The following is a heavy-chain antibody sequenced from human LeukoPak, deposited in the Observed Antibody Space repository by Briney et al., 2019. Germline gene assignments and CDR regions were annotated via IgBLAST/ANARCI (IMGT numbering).Heavy chain of an antibody. J-gene: IGHJ4*02. V-gene: IGHV3-23*01. CDR1: GFTFSSYG. Sequence: GGSLRLSCAASGFTFSSYGMSWVRQAPGKGLEWVSAISGSGGSTYYADSVKGRFTISRDNSKNTLYLQMNSLRAEDTAVYYCARDDYGSGSYQIDYWGQGTLVTVSS. CDR2: ISGSGGST. CDR3: ARDDYGSGSYQIDY. D-gene: IGHD3-10*01.